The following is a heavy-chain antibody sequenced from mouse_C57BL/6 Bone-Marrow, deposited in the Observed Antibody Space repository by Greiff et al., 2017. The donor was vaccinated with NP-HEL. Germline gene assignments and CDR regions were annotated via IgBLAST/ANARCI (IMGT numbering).Heavy chain of an antibody. V-gene: IGHV5-16*01. Sequence: EVKLVESEGGLVQPGSSMKLSCTASGFTFSDYYMAWVRQVPEKGLEWVANIIYDGGSTYYLDSLKSRFIISRDNAKNTLYLQMSSLKSEDTATYYCAREGGLRRRTYAMDYWGQGTSVTVSS. D-gene: IGHD2-4*01. CDR1: GFTFSDYY. CDR2: IIYDGGST. CDR3: AREGGLRRRTYAMDY. J-gene: IGHJ4*01.